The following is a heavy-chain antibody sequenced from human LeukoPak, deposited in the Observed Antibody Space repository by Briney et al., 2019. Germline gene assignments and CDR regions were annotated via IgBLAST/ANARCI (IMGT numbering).Heavy chain of an antibody. CDR2: INHSGST. V-gene: IGHV4-34*01. J-gene: IGHJ4*02. Sequence: SETLSLTCAVHGGSFSGYYWSWIRQPPGKGLEWIGEINHSGSTNYNPSLKSRVTISVDTSKNQFSLRLSSVTAADAAVYYCARVLSSGDFDYWGQGTLVTVSS. CDR3: ARVLSSGDFDY. D-gene: IGHD6-19*01. CDR1: GGSFSGYY.